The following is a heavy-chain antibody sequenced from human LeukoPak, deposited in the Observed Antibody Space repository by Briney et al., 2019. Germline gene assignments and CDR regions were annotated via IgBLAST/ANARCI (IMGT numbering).Heavy chain of an antibody. V-gene: IGHV1-24*01. Sequence: ASVKVSSKVSGYTLTELSMHWVRQAPGKGLEWMGGFDPEDGEIIYAQKFQGRVTMTEDTSTDTAYMELSSLRSEDTAVYYCATGRGIQLWYGAPPLNYWGQGTLVTVSS. J-gene: IGHJ4*02. CDR1: GYTLTELS. CDR3: ATGRGIQLWYGAPPLNY. D-gene: IGHD5-18*01. CDR2: FDPEDGEI.